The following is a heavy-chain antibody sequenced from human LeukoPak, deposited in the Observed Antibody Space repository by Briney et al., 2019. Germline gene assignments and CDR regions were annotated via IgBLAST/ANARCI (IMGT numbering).Heavy chain of an antibody. Sequence: PGGSLRLSCAASGFTFDDYAMHWVRQAPGKGLEWVSGISWNSGSIGYADSVKGRFTISRDNSKNTLFLQLNSLRAEDSAVYYCAQGGHDFNPFYCWGQGTLVTVSS. CDR1: GFTFDDYA. J-gene: IGHJ4*02. D-gene: IGHD2-21*02. CDR3: AQGGHDFNPFYC. V-gene: IGHV3-9*01. CDR2: ISWNSGSI.